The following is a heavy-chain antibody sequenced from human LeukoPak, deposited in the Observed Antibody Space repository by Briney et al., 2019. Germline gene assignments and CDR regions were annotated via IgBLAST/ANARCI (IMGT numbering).Heavy chain of an antibody. CDR2: ISGSTSTI. CDR1: GFTFSSYS. V-gene: IGHV3-48*02. Sequence: PGGSLRLSCAASGFTFSSYSMNWVRQAPGKGLEWISYISGSTSTIYYADSVKGRFTISRDNAKNSLFLQMNSLRDEDTAVYYCARGQRHYDSSGYSSLDYWGRGTLVTVSS. J-gene: IGHJ4*02. D-gene: IGHD3-22*01. CDR3: ARGQRHYDSSGYSSLDY.